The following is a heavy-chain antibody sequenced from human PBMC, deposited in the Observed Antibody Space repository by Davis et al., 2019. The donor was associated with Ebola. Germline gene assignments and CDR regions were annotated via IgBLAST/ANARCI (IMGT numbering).Heavy chain of an antibody. CDR1: GGSISSYS. V-gene: IGHV4-30-2*01. CDR2: IYHSGST. J-gene: IGHJ4*02. Sequence: SETLSLTCTVSGGSISSYSWSWIRQPPGKGLEWIGYIYHSGSTYYNPSLKSRVTISLDRSKNQFSLKLSSVTAADTAVYYCARSKYCTNGVCYGDYFDYWGQGTLVTVSS. D-gene: IGHD2-8*01. CDR3: ARSKYCTNGVCYGDYFDY.